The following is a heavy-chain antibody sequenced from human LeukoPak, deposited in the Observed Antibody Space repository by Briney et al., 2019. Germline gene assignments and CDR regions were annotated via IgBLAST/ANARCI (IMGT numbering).Heavy chain of an antibody. V-gene: IGHV3-23*01. CDR2: VDRSSDST. CDR1: GFTFSSYA. D-gene: IGHD5-24*01. Sequence: GGSLRLSCAASGFTFSSYAMNWVRKAPGRGLEWVSAVDRSSDSTYYAESVKGRFTVSRDNSKSTLFLEMNSLRAEDTAVYYCAKDPPRGDGYQPNFFDSWGQGTLVTVSS. J-gene: IGHJ4*02. CDR3: AKDPPRGDGYQPNFFDS.